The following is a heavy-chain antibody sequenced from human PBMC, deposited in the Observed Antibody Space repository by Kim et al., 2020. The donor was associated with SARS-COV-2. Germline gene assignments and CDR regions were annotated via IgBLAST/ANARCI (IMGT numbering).Heavy chain of an antibody. CDR1: GYSFTTYY. Sequence: ASVKVSCKASGYSFTTYYMHWVRQAPGQGLEWMGIINPSGGSTNYAQKFQGRVTTTRDTSTRTVYMGLSSLRSEDTAVYYCARGGSTGGTAFSAWDYYHGMDVWGQGTTVTSP. CDR2: INPSGGST. V-gene: IGHV1-46*01. D-gene: IGHD1-7*01. CDR3: ARGGSTGGTAFSAWDYYHGMDV. J-gene: IGHJ6*02.